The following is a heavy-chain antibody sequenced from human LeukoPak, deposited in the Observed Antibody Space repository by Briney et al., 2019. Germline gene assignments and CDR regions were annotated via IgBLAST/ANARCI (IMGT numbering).Heavy chain of an antibody. V-gene: IGHV4-59*12. CDR2: RYYSGST. D-gene: IGHD3-10*01. J-gene: IGHJ4*02. Sequence: SETLSLTCSVSGGSISSYYWTWIRQPPGKGLEWIGYRYYSGSTTYNPSLKSRVTISVDTFKNQFSLKLISVTAADTAVYYCARGGYGPGSHYRYWGQGTLVTVSS. CDR1: GGSISSYY. CDR3: ARGGYGPGSHYRY.